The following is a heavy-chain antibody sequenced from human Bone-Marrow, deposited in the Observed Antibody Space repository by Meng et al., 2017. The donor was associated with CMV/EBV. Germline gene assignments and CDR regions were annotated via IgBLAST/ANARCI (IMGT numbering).Heavy chain of an antibody. Sequence: GESLKISCAASGFTFSSYWMHWVRQAPGKGLVWVSRINSDGSSTSYADSVKGRFTISRDNAKNTLYLQMNSLRAEDTAVYYCARGGQLAHYWGPGTLVTVSS. D-gene: IGHD6-6*01. CDR3: ARGGQLAHY. J-gene: IGHJ4*02. CDR2: INSDGSST. V-gene: IGHV3-74*01. CDR1: GFTFSSYW.